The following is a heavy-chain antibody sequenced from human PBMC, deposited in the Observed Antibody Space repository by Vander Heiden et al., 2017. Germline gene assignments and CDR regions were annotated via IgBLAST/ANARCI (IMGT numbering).Heavy chain of an antibody. CDR2: ISYDESNK. V-gene: IGHV3-30*18. Sequence: QVQLVESGGGVVQPGRSLRLACAASGFTFSTCAMHWVRQAPGKGPECVAVISYDESNKYHADSVKGRFTISRDNSKNTLYLQMNSLRAEDTAVYYCAKGTSSGYYPPIDYWGQGTLVTVSS. J-gene: IGHJ4*02. CDR3: AKGTSSGYYPPIDY. CDR1: GFTFSTCA. D-gene: IGHD3-22*01.